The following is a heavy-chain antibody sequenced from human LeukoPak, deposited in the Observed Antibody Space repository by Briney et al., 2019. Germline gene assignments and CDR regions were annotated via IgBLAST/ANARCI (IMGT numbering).Heavy chain of an antibody. CDR1: GYSIGSSHY. Sequence: PSETLSLTCDVSGYSIGSSHYWGLIRQPAGRGQQWIGHVNFHGTSAYNASLRGRVTISIEASKNRFSLRLTSVTGADAAIYYCARVVSQAAPDWYMDVWGGGTVVIVSS. D-gene: IGHD2-21*01. CDR2: VNFHGTS. CDR3: ARVVSQAAPDWYMDV. V-gene: IGHV4-38-2*01. J-gene: IGHJ2*01.